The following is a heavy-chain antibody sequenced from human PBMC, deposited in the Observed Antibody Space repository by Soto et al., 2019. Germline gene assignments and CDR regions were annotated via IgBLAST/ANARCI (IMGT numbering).Heavy chain of an antibody. CDR3: ARRPGYSSGWFAD. CDR2: LKQDGSEK. J-gene: IGHJ4*02. CDR1: GFTFSTYW. V-gene: IGHV3-7*01. D-gene: IGHD6-19*01. Sequence: EVLLVESGGGLVQPGGSLRLSYAASGFTFSTYWMSWVRQAPGKGLEWLANLKQDGSEKYYVDSVKGRFTVSRDNAKKALYMQMNSLRAEDTAVYYCARRPGYSSGWFADWGQGTMVTVS.